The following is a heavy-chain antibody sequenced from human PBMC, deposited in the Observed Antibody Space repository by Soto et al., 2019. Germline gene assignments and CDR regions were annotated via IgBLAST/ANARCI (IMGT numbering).Heavy chain of an antibody. CDR2: ISGSGGST. CDR3: ARGGPGWERRSIGPFDY. V-gene: IGHV3-23*01. J-gene: IGHJ4*02. Sequence: GGSLRLCFEASGFTFSSYAMSWVRQAPGKWLEWVSAISGSGGSTYYADSVKGLFTISRDNSKNTLYLQMNSLRAEDTAVYYCARGGPGWERRSIGPFDYWGQGTLVPVYS. CDR1: GFTFSSYA. D-gene: IGHD1-1*01.